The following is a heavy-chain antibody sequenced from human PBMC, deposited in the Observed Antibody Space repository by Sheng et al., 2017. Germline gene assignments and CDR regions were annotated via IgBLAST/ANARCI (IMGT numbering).Heavy chain of an antibody. CDR1: GGSFSGYY. CDR2: INHSGST. D-gene: IGHD3-16*01. J-gene: IGHJ4*02. Sequence: QVQLQQWGAGLLKPSETLSLTCAVYGGSFSGYYWSWIRQPPGKGLEWIGEINHSGSTNYNPSLKSRVTISVDTSKNQFSLKLSSVTAADTAVYYCARYRPLNYDYIWGSSRGFDYWGQGTLVTVSS. CDR3: ARYRPLNYDYIWGSSRGFDY. V-gene: IGHV4-34*01.